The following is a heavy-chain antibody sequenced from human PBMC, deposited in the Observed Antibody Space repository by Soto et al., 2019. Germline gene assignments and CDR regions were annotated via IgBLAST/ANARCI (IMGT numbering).Heavy chain of an antibody. CDR3: AGANGGSWGYYYSYLTV. Sequence: PSETLSLTCTVSGGSSSSYYRSWIRQPPGKGLEWIGYIYYSGSTNYNPSLKSRVTISVDTSKNQFSLKLSSVTAADTAVFSCAGANGGSWGYYYSYLTVWGKGTTVPVS. CDR2: IYYSGST. D-gene: IGHD6-13*01. CDR1: GGSSSSYY. J-gene: IGHJ6*03. V-gene: IGHV4-59*01.